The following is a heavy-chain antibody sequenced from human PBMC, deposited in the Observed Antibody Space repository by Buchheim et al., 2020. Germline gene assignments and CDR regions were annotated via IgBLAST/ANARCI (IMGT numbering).Heavy chain of an antibody. CDR3: AKIRYSSSSSDY. Sequence: QVQLVESGGGVVQPGRSLRLSCAASGFTFSSYGMHWVRQAPGKGLEWVAVISYDGSNKYYADSVKGRFTISRDNSKNTLYLQMNSLRAEDTAVYYCAKIRYSSSSSDYWGQGTL. D-gene: IGHD6-6*01. V-gene: IGHV3-30*18. CDR2: ISYDGSNK. J-gene: IGHJ4*02. CDR1: GFTFSSYG.